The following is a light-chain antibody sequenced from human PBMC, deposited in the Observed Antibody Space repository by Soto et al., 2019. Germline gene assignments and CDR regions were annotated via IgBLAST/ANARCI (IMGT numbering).Light chain of an antibody. J-gene: IGKJ1*01. CDR1: QSVSSN. CDR3: QQYNNWPRT. Sequence: EIVMTQSPATLSVSPGERATLSCRASQSVSSNLAWYQQKPGQAPRLLIYGASTRATGIPARFSGSGSGTEFTLTINSLRSEDFAVYYCQQYNNWPRTFGQGTKV. CDR2: GAS. V-gene: IGKV3-15*01.